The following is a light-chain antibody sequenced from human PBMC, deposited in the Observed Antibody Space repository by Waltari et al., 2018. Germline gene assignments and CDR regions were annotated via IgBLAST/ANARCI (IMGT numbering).Light chain of an antibody. Sequence: DIVMTQSPDSLTASLGERATINCKSSRNILYSSNNKNHLAWYQQKPGQPPKLIIYWASTRESGVPDRFSGSGSGTDFTLTISSLQPEDVAVYYCQQYYTTPPYTFGQGTKLEIK. J-gene: IGKJ2*01. CDR1: RNILYSSNNKNH. CDR2: WAS. CDR3: QQYYTTPPYT. V-gene: IGKV4-1*01.